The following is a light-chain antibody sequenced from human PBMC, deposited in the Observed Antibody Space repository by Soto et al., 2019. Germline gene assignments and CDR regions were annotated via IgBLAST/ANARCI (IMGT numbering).Light chain of an antibody. CDR2: DVS. V-gene: IGLV2-14*01. CDR3: SSYTSSSTRV. J-gene: IGLJ1*01. Sequence: QSVLTQPASVSGSPGQSITISCTGTSSDVGGYNYVSWYQQHPGKAPKLMIYDVSNRPSGVSNRCSGSKSGNTASLTISGLQAEDEAAYYCSSYTSSSTRVFGTGTKLTVL. CDR1: SSDVGGYNY.